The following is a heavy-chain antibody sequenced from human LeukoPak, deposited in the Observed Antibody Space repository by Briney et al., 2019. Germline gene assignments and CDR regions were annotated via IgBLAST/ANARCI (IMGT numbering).Heavy chain of an antibody. D-gene: IGHD5-24*01. CDR2: IYYSGST. CDR3: ARELEGRDGYNYYYGMDV. CDR1: GGSISSYY. Sequence: PSETLSLTCTVSGGSISSYYWSWIRQPPGKGLEWIGYIYYSGSTNYNPSLKSRVTISVDTPKNQFSLKLSSVTAADTAVYYCARELEGRDGYNYYYGMDVWGQGTTVTVSS. J-gene: IGHJ6*02. V-gene: IGHV4-59*01.